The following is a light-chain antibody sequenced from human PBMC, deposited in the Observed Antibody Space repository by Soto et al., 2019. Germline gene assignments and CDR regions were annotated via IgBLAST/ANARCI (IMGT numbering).Light chain of an antibody. J-gene: IGKJ4*01. CDR3: QQYGSSPLT. CDR1: QSVSSSY. Sequence: EIVLTQSPGTLSLSPGERATLACRASQSVSSSYLAWYQQKPGQAPRLLIYGASSRATGIPDRFSGRGFGTDFTLTISRLEPEDFAVYYCQQYGSSPLTFGGGTKVEIK. CDR2: GAS. V-gene: IGKV3-20*01.